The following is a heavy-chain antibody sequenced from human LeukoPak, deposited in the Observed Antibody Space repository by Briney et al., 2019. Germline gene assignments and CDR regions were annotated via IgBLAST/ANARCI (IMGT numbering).Heavy chain of an antibody. CDR3: AKDARPWYGEAHYYFDY. D-gene: IGHD4-17*01. Sequence: PGGSLRLSCAASGFTFSSYAMSWVRQAPGKGLEWVSAISGSGGSTYYADSVKGRFTISRDNSKNTLYLQMNSLRAEDTAVYYCAKDARPWYGEAHYYFDYWGQGTLVTVSS. CDR1: GFTFSSYA. J-gene: IGHJ4*02. V-gene: IGHV3-23*01. CDR2: ISGSGGST.